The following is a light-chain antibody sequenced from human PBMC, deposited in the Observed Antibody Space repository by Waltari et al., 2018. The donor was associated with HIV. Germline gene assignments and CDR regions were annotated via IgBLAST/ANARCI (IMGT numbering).Light chain of an antibody. Sequence: EIVMTQSPATLSVSPGERATLSCRASQSVSSNLAWYQQKPGQAPRLLISGASIRATGIPARFSGSGSGTEFTLTISSPQSEDFAFYYCQHYNNWPRTFGQGTKVEIK. CDR2: GAS. CDR3: QHYNNWPRT. J-gene: IGKJ1*01. V-gene: IGKV3-15*01. CDR1: QSVSSN.